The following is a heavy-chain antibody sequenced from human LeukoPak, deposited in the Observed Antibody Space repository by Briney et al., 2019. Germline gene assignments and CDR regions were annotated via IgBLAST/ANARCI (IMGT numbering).Heavy chain of an antibody. J-gene: IGHJ4*02. V-gene: IGHV3-7*05. CDR2: IKQDGSEK. D-gene: IGHD1-26*01. CDR1: GGSISSSSYY. CDR3: ARDSVGFDY. Sequence: ETLSLTCTVSGGSISSSSYYWGWVRQAPGKGLEWVANIKQDGSEKYYVDSVKGRFTISRDNAKNSLYLQMNSLRAEDTAVYYCARDSVGFDYWGQGPWSPSPQ.